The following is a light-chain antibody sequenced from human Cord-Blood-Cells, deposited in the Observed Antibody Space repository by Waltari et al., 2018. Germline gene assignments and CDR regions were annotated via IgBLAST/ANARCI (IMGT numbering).Light chain of an antibody. CDR2: DVS. Sequence: QSALTPPASVSGAPGQSNTISCTGTSSDGVGYNDVSWYQQHPGKAPKLMIYDVSNRPSGVSNRFSGSKSGNTASLTISGLQAEDEADYYCSSYTSSSPYVFGTGTKVTVL. CDR1: SSDGVGYND. CDR3: SSYTSSSPYV. V-gene: IGLV2-14*01. J-gene: IGLJ1*01.